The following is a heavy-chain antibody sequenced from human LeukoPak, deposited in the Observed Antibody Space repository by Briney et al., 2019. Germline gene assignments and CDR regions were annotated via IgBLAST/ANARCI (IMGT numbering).Heavy chain of an antibody. CDR3: ARDQYYYDSSGYYYGTRPPFDY. CDR2: INPNSGGT. Sequence: ASVKVSCKASGYTFTDYYMHWVRQAPGQGIEWMGWINPNSGGTNYAQKLQGRVTMTTDTSTSTAYMELRSLRSDDTAVYYCARDQYYYDSSGYYYGTRPPFDYWGQGTLVTVSS. V-gene: IGHV1-2*02. J-gene: IGHJ4*02. CDR1: GYTFTDYY. D-gene: IGHD3-22*01.